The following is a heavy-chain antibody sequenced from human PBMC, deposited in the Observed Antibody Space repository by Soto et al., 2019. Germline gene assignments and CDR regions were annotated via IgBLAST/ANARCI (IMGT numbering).Heavy chain of an antibody. Sequence: KVSCKASGYTFTSYGISWVRQAPGQGLEWMGRISAYNGNTNYAQKLQGRVTMTTDTSTSTAYMELRSLRSDDTAVYYCARDIVVVPAAIRDNWFGSWGQGTLVTVSS. V-gene: IGHV1-18*04. D-gene: IGHD2-2*02. CDR3: ARDIVVVPAAIRDNWFGS. CDR1: GYTFTSYG. CDR2: ISAYNGNT. J-gene: IGHJ5*01.